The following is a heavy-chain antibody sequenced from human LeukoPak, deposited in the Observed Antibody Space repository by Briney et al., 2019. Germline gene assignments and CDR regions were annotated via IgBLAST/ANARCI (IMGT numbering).Heavy chain of an antibody. D-gene: IGHD3-3*01. CDR2: IVVGSGNT. CDR3: AAATDGSGYLLTR. V-gene: IGHV1-58*01. Sequence: ASVKVSCKASGFTFTSSAVQWVRQARGQRLEWIGWIVVGSGNTNYAQKFQERVTITRDMSTSTAYMELSSLRSEDTAVYYCAAATDGSGYLLTRWGQGTLVTVSS. J-gene: IGHJ4*02. CDR1: GFTFTSSA.